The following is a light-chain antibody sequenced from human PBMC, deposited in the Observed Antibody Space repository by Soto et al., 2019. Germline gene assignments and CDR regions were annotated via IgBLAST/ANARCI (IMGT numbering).Light chain of an antibody. Sequence: QSVLTQPPSASGTPGQRVTISCSGSSSNIGSNTVNWYQQLPGTAPKLLIYSNNQRPSGVPDRFSGSKSGTSASLAISGLQSEDEADYYCAARDDSLNARYVFXTGTKVTVL. CDR2: SNN. CDR3: AARDDSLNARYV. CDR1: SSNIGSNT. V-gene: IGLV1-44*01. J-gene: IGLJ1*01.